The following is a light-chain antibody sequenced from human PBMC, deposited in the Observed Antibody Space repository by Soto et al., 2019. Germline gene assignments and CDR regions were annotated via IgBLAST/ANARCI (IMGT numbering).Light chain of an antibody. Sequence: AIQMTQSPSSLSASVGDRVTITCRASQGIRDELAWYQQRPGKAPQLLIYASSTLQSGVPSRFRGSGSGTDFTLTINSLQPEDFATYYCQQRSNWPPTFGGGTKVEIK. CDR1: QGIRDE. CDR2: ASS. V-gene: IGKV1-6*01. CDR3: QQRSNWPPT. J-gene: IGKJ4*01.